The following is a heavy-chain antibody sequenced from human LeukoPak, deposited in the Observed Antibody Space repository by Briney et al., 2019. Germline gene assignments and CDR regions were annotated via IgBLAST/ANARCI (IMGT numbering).Heavy chain of an antibody. D-gene: IGHD3-22*01. Sequence: GGSLRLSCAASGFSFSTYAMSWVRQAPGKGLEFVSSVGAGGGSTYDADSVKGRFTISRDNSASTLYLQMNSLRADGTAIYFCAIDPYSSGGMGGDYFDYWGQGTLVTVSS. CDR1: GFSFSTYA. V-gene: IGHV3-23*01. CDR3: AIDPYSSGGMGGDYFDY. J-gene: IGHJ4*02. CDR2: VGAGGGST.